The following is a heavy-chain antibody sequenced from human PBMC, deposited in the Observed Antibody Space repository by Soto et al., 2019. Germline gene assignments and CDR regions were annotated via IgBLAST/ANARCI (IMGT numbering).Heavy chain of an antibody. V-gene: IGHV3-30-3*01. Sequence: QVQLVESGGGVVQPGRSLRLSCAASGFTFSSYAMHWVRQAPGKGLEWVAVISYDGSNKYYADSVKGRFTISRDNSKNTLYLQMNSLRAEDTAVYYCARDLASGGYYYYGMDVWGQGTTVTVSS. J-gene: IGHJ6*02. CDR1: GFTFSSYA. D-gene: IGHD6-25*01. CDR2: ISYDGSNK. CDR3: ARDLASGGYYYYGMDV.